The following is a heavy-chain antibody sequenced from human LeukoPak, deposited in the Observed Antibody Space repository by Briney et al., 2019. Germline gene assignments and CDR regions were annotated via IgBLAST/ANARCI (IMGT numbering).Heavy chain of an antibody. CDR3: ARLIYDSSGYYFAY. V-gene: IGHV4-39*01. CDR1: GGSISSSSYY. D-gene: IGHD3-22*01. J-gene: IGHJ4*02. Sequence: SETLSLTCTVSGGSISSSSYYWGWIRRPPGKGLEWIGSIYYSGSTYYNPSLKSRVTISVDTSKNQFSLKLSSVTAADTAVYYCARLIYDSSGYYFAYWGQGTLVIVSS. CDR2: IYYSGST.